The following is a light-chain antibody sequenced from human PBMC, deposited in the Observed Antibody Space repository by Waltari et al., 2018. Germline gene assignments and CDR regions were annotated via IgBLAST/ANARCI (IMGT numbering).Light chain of an antibody. J-gene: IGLJ2*01. CDR2: DVT. Sequence: QSALTQPASVSGSPGQSITIPCTGTNSDIGYYNYVSWYQQYPGKAPKLMIFDVTRWPSGVSHRFSGSKSGNTASLTISGLQAEDEADYFCAAYTSTNTVIFGGGTKVTVL. CDR1: NSDIGYYNY. CDR3: AAYTSTNTVI. V-gene: IGLV2-14*01.